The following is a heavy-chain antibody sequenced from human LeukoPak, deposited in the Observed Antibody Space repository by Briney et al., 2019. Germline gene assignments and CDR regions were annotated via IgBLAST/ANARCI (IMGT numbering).Heavy chain of an antibody. CDR2: IRGNGGST. J-gene: IGHJ5*01. CDR1: GFSFSIYA. D-gene: IGHD3-3*01. CDR3: VKECIRSDVWRFDF. Sequence: PGGSLRLSCEASGFSFSIYAMRWARQAPGKGLEWVSSIRGNGGSTYYANSVKGRFTIARDNSKNTLYMEMNSLTEENRAPYSAVKECIRSDVWRFDFWGRGTLVTVSS. V-gene: IGHV3-23*01.